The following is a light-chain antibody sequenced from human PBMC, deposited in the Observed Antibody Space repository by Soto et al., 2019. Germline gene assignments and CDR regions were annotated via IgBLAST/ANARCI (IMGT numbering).Light chain of an antibody. V-gene: IGLV2-14*01. CDR3: SSYTSSSTFYV. CDR1: SSDVRGYNY. J-gene: IGLJ1*01. Sequence: QSALTQPASVSGSPGQSITISCTGTSSDVRGYNYVSWYQQHPGKAPKHMIYDVSNRPSGVSNRFSGSKSGNTASLTISGLQAEDEADYYCSSYTSSSTFYVFGTGTKLTVL. CDR2: DVS.